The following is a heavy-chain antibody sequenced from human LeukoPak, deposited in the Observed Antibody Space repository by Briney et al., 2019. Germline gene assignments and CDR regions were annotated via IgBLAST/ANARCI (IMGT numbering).Heavy chain of an antibody. Sequence: PGGSLRLSCAASGFTFSTYSMNWVRQAPGKGLEWVAFIRYDGSNKYYADSVKGRFTISRDNSKNTLYLQMNSLRAEDTAVYYCAKANHYDNPAFDIWGQGTMVTVSS. CDR2: IRYDGSNK. CDR1: GFTFSTYS. D-gene: IGHD3-16*01. V-gene: IGHV3-30*02. J-gene: IGHJ3*02. CDR3: AKANHYDNPAFDI.